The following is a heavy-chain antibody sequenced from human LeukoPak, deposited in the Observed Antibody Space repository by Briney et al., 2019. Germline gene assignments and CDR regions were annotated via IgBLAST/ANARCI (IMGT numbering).Heavy chain of an antibody. CDR3: ARHGVRHVLDWYFPL. J-gene: IGHJ2*01. V-gene: IGHV3-11*01. CDR1: GFTFSDYF. D-gene: IGHD3-16*01. Sequence: PGGSLRLSYAASGFTFSDYFMSWIRQAPGKGLEWVSCISSSGFTIYYGDSVRGRFTISRDNADNSLFLQMNSLRVEDTAVYYCARHGVRHVLDWYFPLWGRGTLVAVSS. CDR2: ISSSGFTI.